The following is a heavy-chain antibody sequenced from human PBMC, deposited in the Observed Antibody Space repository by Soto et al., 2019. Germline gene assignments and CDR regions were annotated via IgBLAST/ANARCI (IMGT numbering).Heavy chain of an antibody. CDR1: GGTFSSYA. CDR3: ARVTKSYYYYYGMDV. J-gene: IGHJ6*02. Sequence: QVQLVQSGAEIKKPGSSVKVSCKASGGTFSSYAISWVRQAPGQGLEWMGGIIPIFGTPNYAQKFQGRVTITADESTSTAYMVLSSLRSEDTAVYYCARVTKSYYYYYGMDVWGQGTTVTVSS. CDR2: IIPIFGTP. V-gene: IGHV1-69*01.